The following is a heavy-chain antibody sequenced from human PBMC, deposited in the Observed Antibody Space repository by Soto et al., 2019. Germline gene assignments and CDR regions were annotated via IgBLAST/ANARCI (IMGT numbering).Heavy chain of an antibody. CDR1: GGSFSGYY. D-gene: IGHD5-12*01. CDR2: INHSGST. J-gene: IGHJ6*02. Sequence: SETLSLTCAVYGGSFSGYYWSWIRQPPGKGLEWIGEINHSGSTDYNPSLKSRVTISVDTSKNQFSLKLSSVTAADTAVYYCARRRGWLLYYYYGMDVWGQGTTVTVSS. V-gene: IGHV4-34*01. CDR3: ARRRGWLLYYYYGMDV.